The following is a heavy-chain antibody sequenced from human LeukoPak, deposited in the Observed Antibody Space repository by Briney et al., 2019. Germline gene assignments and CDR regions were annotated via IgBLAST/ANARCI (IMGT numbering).Heavy chain of an antibody. CDR2: ISGRGDNT. CDR1: GFTFSSYW. V-gene: IGHV3-23*01. CDR3: ARRAGAYSHPYDY. D-gene: IGHD4/OR15-4a*01. Sequence: GGSLRLSCAASGFTFSSYWMHWVRQAPGKGLEWVSAISGRGDNTHYSDSVKGRFTISRDNSKNTLYLQMNSLRAEDTAVYYCARRAGAYSHPYDYWGQGTLVTVSS. J-gene: IGHJ4*02.